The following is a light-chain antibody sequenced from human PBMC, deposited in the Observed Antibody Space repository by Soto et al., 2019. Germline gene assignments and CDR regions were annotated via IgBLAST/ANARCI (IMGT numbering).Light chain of an antibody. J-gene: IGLJ2*01. Sequence: QSALTQPASVSASPGQSITISCTGTSSDVGGFNYVSWYQQHPGKAPKLMIYDVSNRPSGVSNRFSGSKSGNTASLTISGLQAEDEADYYCSSFTSSSALVVLGGGTQLTVL. CDR2: DVS. CDR1: SSDVGGFNY. V-gene: IGLV2-14*01. CDR3: SSFTSSSALVV.